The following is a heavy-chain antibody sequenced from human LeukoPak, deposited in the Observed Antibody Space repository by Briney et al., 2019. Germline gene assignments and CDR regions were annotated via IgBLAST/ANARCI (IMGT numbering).Heavy chain of an antibody. CDR1: GFTFSSYA. CDR3: AKWGQQLVRGYFDY. CDR2: ISGSGGST. J-gene: IGHJ4*02. Sequence: PGGSLRLSCAASGFTFSSYAMSWVRQAPGKGLEWVSAISGSGGSTYYADSVKGRFTISRDNSKNTLNLQMNSLRAEDTAVYYCAKWGQQLVRGYFDYWGQGTLVTVSS. D-gene: IGHD6-13*01. V-gene: IGHV3-23*01.